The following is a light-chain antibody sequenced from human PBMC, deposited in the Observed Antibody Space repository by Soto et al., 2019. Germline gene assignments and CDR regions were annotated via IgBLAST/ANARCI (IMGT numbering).Light chain of an antibody. CDR2: DAS. CDR3: QQYNNWPQRT. Sequence: EIVMTQSPATLYVSPGERATLSCRASQSVSSNLAWYQQKPGQAPRLLIYDASTRATGIPPRFSGRGSGADFTLTINSLQSEDFAVYFCQQYNNWPQRTFGQGTKVEI. J-gene: IGKJ1*01. CDR1: QSVSSN. V-gene: IGKV3-15*01.